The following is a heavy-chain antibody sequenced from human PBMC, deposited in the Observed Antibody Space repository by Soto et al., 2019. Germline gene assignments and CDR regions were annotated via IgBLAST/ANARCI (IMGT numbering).Heavy chain of an antibody. J-gene: IGHJ4*02. D-gene: IGHD3-3*01. V-gene: IGHV3-30-3*01. CDR1: GFTFSSYA. CDR2: ISYDGSNK. Sequence: GGSLRLSCAASGFTFSSYAMHWVRQAPGKGLEWVAVISYDGSNKYYADSVKGRFTISRDNSKNTLYLQMNSLRAEDTAVYYCARVQVLRFLEWLLSLIDYCGQGTLVTVSS. CDR3: ARVQVLRFLEWLLSLIDY.